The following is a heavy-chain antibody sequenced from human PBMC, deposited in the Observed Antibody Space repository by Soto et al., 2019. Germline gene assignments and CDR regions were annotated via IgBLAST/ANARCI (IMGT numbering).Heavy chain of an antibody. CDR3: ASSEYCGGDCSSPSWFDP. J-gene: IGHJ5*02. V-gene: IGHV3-21*01. Sequence: EELMVESGGGLVKPGGSLRLSCEVSGFTFKTFSMNWIRQAPGKGLEWVSSISSSGRHIYYSDSVRGRFTISRDNAKNSLYLQRNSLRVEDTAVYYCASSEYCGGDCSSPSWFDPWGLGTVVSVSS. CDR1: GFTFKTFS. D-gene: IGHD2-21*02. CDR2: ISSSGRHI.